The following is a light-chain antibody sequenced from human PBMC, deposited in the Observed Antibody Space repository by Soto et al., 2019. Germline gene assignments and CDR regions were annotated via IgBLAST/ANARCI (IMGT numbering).Light chain of an antibody. CDR3: SSYAGSSNV. CDR2: EVN. Sequence: APTYPPPTSGSTGQSVAISSTGTSSDVGGHNYGSSYQQSPGKAPKLMIYEVNKRPSGVPDRFSGSNSRNTASLTVSGLHAEDEADYYCSSYAGSSNVFGTGTKGT. J-gene: IGLJ1*01. CDR1: SSDVGGHNY. V-gene: IGLV2-8*01.